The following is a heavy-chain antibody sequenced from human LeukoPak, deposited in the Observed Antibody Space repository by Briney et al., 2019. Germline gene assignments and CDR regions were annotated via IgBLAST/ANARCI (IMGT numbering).Heavy chain of an antibody. CDR1: GFTFSSYA. D-gene: IGHD5-12*01. Sequence: SGGSLRLSCAASGFTFSSYAMSWVRQAPGKGLEWVSAISGSGGSTYYADSVKGRFTISRDNSKNTLYLQMNSLRAEDTAVYYCAKDEKWLRYNWFDPWGQGTLVTVSS. V-gene: IGHV3-23*01. J-gene: IGHJ5*02. CDR2: ISGSGGST. CDR3: AKDEKWLRYNWFDP.